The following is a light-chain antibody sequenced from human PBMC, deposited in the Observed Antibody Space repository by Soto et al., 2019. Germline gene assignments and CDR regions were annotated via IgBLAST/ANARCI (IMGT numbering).Light chain of an antibody. CDR2: EGS. J-gene: IGLJ3*02. Sequence: QSALTQPASVSGSPVQSITISCTGTTSNVGTYKFVSWYQYHPGKAPKLIIYEGSKRPSGVSSRFSGAKSGNTSSLTISGLQADDDGDYYCSSYAGGSSMVFGGGTKVTVL. V-gene: IGLV2-23*01. CDR1: TSNVGTYKF. CDR3: SSYAGGSSMV.